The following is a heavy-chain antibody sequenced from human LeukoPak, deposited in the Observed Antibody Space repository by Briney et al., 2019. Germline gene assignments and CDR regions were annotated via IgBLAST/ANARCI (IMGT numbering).Heavy chain of an antibody. CDR3: ARAVYCSGGGCFWYFDL. Sequence: GGSLRLSCAASGISFSNYSMNWVRQAPGKGLEWVSLISSSSRFIYYGDSVKGRFTISRDNAKKSLYLQMNSLRPEDTAVYYCARAVYCSGGGCFWYFDLWGRGTLVTVSS. J-gene: IGHJ2*01. CDR2: ISSSSRFI. D-gene: IGHD2-15*01. V-gene: IGHV3-21*01. CDR1: GISFSNYS.